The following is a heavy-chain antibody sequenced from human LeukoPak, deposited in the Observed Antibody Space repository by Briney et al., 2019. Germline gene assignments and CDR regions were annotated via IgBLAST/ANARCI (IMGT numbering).Heavy chain of an antibody. CDR2: ISSSSSYI. CDR1: GFTFSSYS. D-gene: IGHD2-2*02. V-gene: IGHV3-21*01. J-gene: IGHJ4*02. Sequence: GGSLRLSCAASGFTFSSYSMNWVRQAPGKGLEWVSSISSSSSYIYYADSVKGRFTISRDNAKNSLYLQMNSLRAEDTAVYYCARVEVNCSSTSCYTGGFDYWGQGTLVTVSS. CDR3: ARVEVNCSSTSCYTGGFDY.